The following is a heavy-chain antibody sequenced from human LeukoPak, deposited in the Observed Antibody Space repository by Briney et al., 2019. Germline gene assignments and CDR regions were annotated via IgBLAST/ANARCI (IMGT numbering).Heavy chain of an antibody. CDR2: IYDDGST. Sequence: SQTLSLTCAVSGASISSGGHSWSWIRQPPGKGLEWIGYIYDDGSTYYTPSLKSRITISVDTSRNQFSLSLRSVTAADTAVYYCARVGWELLGPFDHWGQGTLVTVSS. D-gene: IGHD1-26*01. CDR3: ARVGWELLGPFDH. J-gene: IGHJ4*02. CDR1: GASISSGGHS. V-gene: IGHV4-30-4*07.